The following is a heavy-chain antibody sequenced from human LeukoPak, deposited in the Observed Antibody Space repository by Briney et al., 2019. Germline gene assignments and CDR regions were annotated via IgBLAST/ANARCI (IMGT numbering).Heavy chain of an antibody. V-gene: IGHV3-7*03. J-gene: IGHJ4*02. D-gene: IGHD3-16*01. CDR1: GFTFSTYW. CDR3: AKDLRSGVYGIGKFDF. CDR2: INQDGSER. Sequence: GGSLRLSCAASGFTFSTYWMTWARQAPGKGLEWVANINQDGSERPYVDSVKGRFTISRDNSKNTLYVQMNSLRAEDTAVYYCAKDLRSGVYGIGKFDFWGLGTLVTVSS.